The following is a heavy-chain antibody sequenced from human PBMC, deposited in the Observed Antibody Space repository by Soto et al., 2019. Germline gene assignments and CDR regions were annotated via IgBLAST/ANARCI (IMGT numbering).Heavy chain of an antibody. CDR1: GFTFSSYG. CDR3: AKDDRRYCSGGSCYFGN. Sequence: QVQLVESGGGVVQPGRSLRLSCAASGFTFSSYGMHWVRQAPGKGLEWVAVISYDGSNKYYADSVKGRFTISRDNSKNTLYLQMNSLRAEDTAVYYCAKDDRRYCSGGSCYFGNWGQGTLVTVSS. V-gene: IGHV3-30*18. D-gene: IGHD2-15*01. J-gene: IGHJ4*02. CDR2: ISYDGSNK.